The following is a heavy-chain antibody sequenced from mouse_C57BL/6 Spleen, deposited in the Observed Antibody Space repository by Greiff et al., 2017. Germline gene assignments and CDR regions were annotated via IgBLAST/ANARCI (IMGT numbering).Heavy chain of an antibody. D-gene: IGHD1-1*02. J-gene: IGHJ1*03. CDR2: ISDGGSYT. Sequence: EVQVVESGGGLVKPGGSLKLSCAASGFTFSSYAMSWVRQTPEKRLEWVATISDGGSYTYYPDNVKGRFTISRDNAKNNLYLQMSHLKSEDTAMYYCARAGNWYFDVWGTGTTVTGSS. CDR1: GFTFSSYA. V-gene: IGHV5-4*01. CDR3: ARAGNWYFDV.